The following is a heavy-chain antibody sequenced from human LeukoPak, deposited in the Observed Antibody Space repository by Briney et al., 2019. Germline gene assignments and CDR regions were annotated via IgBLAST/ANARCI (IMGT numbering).Heavy chain of an antibody. CDR2: IYYSGST. V-gene: IGHV4-59*01. CDR3: ARDRRDYYDSSGYQYYFDY. CDR1: GGSISNYY. Sequence: SDTLSLTCIVSGGSISNYYWSWIRQPPGKGLEWIGYIYYSGSTNYNPSLKSRVTISVDTSKNQFSLKLSSVTAADTAVYYCARDRRDYYDSSGYQYYFDYWGQGTLVTVSS. J-gene: IGHJ4*02. D-gene: IGHD3-22*01.